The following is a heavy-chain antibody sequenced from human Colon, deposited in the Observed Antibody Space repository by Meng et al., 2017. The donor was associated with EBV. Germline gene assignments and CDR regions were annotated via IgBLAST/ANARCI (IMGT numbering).Heavy chain of an antibody. CDR3: ARRRGGSGRDC. D-gene: IGHD3-10*01. J-gene: IGHJ4*02. CDR2: IYHSGST. Sequence: RESGPGLVKPSEPLALTCPVSGCSISSNGYSWDWVRQPPGKGLEWIGAIYHSGSTSYNPSLQSRVTMFVDTSKNQFSLMLTSVTATDTAVYYCARRRGGSGRDCWGQGTLVTVSS. V-gene: IGHV4-39*01. CDR1: GCSISSNGYS.